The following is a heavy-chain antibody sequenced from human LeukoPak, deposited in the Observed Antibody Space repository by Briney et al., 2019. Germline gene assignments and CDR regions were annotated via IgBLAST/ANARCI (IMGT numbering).Heavy chain of an antibody. J-gene: IGHJ4*02. D-gene: IGHD1-14*01. CDR3: VRAEHSYYYDF. CDR1: GDSVSSNSAA. V-gene: IGHV6-1*01. Sequence: SQTLSLTCAISGDSVSSNSAAGNWVRHSPSRGLERLGRTYYRSGWYHDYAAFVRGRISVNPDTSKNQFSLQLNSVTPEDTAVYYCVRAEHSYYYDFWGQGTQVTVSS. CDR2: TYYRSGWYH.